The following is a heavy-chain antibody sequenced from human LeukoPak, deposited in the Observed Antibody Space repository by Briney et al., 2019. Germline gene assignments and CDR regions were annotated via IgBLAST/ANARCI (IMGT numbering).Heavy chain of an antibody. Sequence: PGGSLRLSCAASGFTFSNNALSWLRQAPEKGLEWVSVISGSGGSTYYADSVKGRFTISRDNSKNTLYLQMNSLRAEDTAVYYCAKDWDYYGSGSYSDYWGQGTLVTVSS. D-gene: IGHD3-10*01. CDR2: ISGSGGST. J-gene: IGHJ4*02. CDR1: GFTFSNNA. V-gene: IGHV3-23*01. CDR3: AKDWDYYGSGSYSDY.